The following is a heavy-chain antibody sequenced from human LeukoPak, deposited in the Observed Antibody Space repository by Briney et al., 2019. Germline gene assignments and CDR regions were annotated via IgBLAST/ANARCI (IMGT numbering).Heavy chain of an antibody. CDR2: IKKDGSEK. CDR1: GFTFGDYA. V-gene: IGHV3-7*01. Sequence: GGSLRLSCTASGFTFGDYAMSWVRQAPGKGLEWVANIKKDGSEKYYVDAVKGRFTISRDNAKTSLYLQMNSLRAEDTAVYYCARDLSGIAGYTYGRGIDYWGQGTLVTVSS. CDR3: ARDLSGIAGYTYGRGIDY. D-gene: IGHD5-18*01. J-gene: IGHJ4*02.